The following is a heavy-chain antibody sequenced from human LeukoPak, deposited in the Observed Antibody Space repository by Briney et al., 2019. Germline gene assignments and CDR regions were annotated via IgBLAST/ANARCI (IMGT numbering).Heavy chain of an antibody. D-gene: IGHD6-6*01. Sequence: GGSLRLSCAASGFTFSSYDMHWVRRATGKGLEWVSAIGTAGDTYYPGSVKGRFTISRENAKNSLYLQMNSLRAGDTAVYYCARSYSSSSLYMDVWGKGTTVTVSS. CDR3: ARSYSSSSLYMDV. CDR1: GFTFSSYD. J-gene: IGHJ6*03. CDR2: IGTAGDT. V-gene: IGHV3-13*01.